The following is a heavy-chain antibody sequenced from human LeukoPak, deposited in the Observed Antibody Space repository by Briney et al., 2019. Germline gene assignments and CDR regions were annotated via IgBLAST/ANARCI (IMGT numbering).Heavy chain of an antibody. CDR2: IYYSGST. J-gene: IGHJ6*02. Sequence: SGTLPLTRTFSVGFIISYYWSWMRQPAARGVEWIGYIYYSGSTNYNPSLPSRGTISVDTSKNQFSLKLSSVTAADTAVYYCARMPWYYGMDVWGQGTTVTVSS. V-gene: IGHV4-59*01. D-gene: IGHD2-2*01. CDR1: VGFIISYY. CDR3: ARMPWYYGMDV.